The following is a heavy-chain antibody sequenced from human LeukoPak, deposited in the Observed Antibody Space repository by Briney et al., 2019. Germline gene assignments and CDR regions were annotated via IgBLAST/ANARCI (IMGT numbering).Heavy chain of an antibody. CDR2: IYKSGSN. V-gene: IGHV4-61*09. CDR3: VTAPSQPFFVY. J-gene: IGHJ4*01. Sequence: SETLSLTCTVSVDSISSGSYYCRWIRQPGGEGLEWMGNIYKSGSNNHHPSLKSRLTISPETSKNQSSLKLNFVTAPDPALYYWVTAPSQPFFVYSGRGTLVTV. CDR1: VDSISSGSYY.